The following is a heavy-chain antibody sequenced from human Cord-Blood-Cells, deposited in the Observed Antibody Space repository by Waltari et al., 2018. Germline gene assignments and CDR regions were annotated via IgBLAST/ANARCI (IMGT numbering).Heavy chain of an antibody. J-gene: IGHJ6*02. Sequence: QVQLVESGGGVVQPGRSLRLSCAASGFTFSSYGMHWVRQAPGKGLEWVAVISYDGSNKYYADSVKGRFTIARNNSKNTLYLQMNSLRAEDTAVYYWAKEPYYDILTGPSDGMDVWGQGTTVTVSS. V-gene: IGHV3-30*18. CDR3: AKEPYYDILTGPSDGMDV. CDR2: ISYDGSNK. CDR1: GFTFSSYG. D-gene: IGHD3-9*01.